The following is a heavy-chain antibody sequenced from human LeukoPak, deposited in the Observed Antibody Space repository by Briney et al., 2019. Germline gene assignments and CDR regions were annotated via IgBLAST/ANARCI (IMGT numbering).Heavy chain of an antibody. CDR2: ISSSSSYI. Sequence: GGSLRLSCAASGFTFSSYSMNWVRRAPGKGLEWVSSISSSSSYIYYADSVKGRFTISRDNAKNSLYLQMNSLRAEDTAVYYCATAIFGDAFDIWGQGTMVTVSS. J-gene: IGHJ3*02. CDR1: GFTFSSYS. CDR3: ATAIFGDAFDI. D-gene: IGHD3-3*01. V-gene: IGHV3-21*01.